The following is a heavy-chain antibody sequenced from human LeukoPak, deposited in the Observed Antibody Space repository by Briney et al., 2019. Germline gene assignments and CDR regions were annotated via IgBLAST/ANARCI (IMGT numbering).Heavy chain of an antibody. CDR3: ARGVAARNGFDY. CDR1: GGTFSRYA. J-gene: IGHJ4*02. Sequence: SVKVSCKASGGTFSRYAISWVRQAPGQGLEWMGRIIPIFGIANYAQKFQGRVTITADKSTSTAYMELSSLRSEDTAVYYCARGVAARNGFDYWGQGTLATVSS. CDR2: IIPIFGIA. D-gene: IGHD6-6*01. V-gene: IGHV1-69*04.